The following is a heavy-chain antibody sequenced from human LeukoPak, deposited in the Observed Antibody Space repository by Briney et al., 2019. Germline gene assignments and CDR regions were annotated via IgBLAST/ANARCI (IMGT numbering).Heavy chain of an antibody. D-gene: IGHD6-13*01. CDR2: IYTSGST. J-gene: IGHJ4*02. Sequence: SETLSLTCTVSGGSISSYYWSWIRQPAGKGLEWIGRIYTSGSTNYNPSLESRVTMSVDTSKNQFSLKLSSVTAADTAVYYCARVAPGELEAAEDYWGQGTLVTVSS. CDR1: GGSISSYY. V-gene: IGHV4-4*07. CDR3: ARVAPGELEAAEDY.